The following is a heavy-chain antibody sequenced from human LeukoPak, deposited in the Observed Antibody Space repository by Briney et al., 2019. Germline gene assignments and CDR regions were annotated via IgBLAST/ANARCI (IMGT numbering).Heavy chain of an antibody. D-gene: IGHD3-9*01. Sequence: PGGSLRLSCAASGFTFSSYSMNWVRQAPGKGLEWVSSISSSSSYIYYADSVKGRFTISRDNAKNSLYLQMNSLRAEDTAVYYCARDVAQRSYYGILTGYYLDQGFDYWGQGTLVTVSS. CDR1: GFTFSSYS. V-gene: IGHV3-21*01. CDR3: ARDVAQRSYYGILTGYYLDQGFDY. J-gene: IGHJ4*02. CDR2: ISSSSSYI.